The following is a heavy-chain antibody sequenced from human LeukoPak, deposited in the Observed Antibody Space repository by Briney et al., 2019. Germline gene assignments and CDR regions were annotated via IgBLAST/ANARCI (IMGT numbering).Heavy chain of an antibody. CDR3: ARDLFSLRLGRKNWFDP. Sequence: MSSETLSLTCTVSGGSISSYYWSWIRQPAGKGLEWIGRIYTSGSTNYNPSLKSRVTMSVDTSKNQFSLKLSSVTAADTAVYYCARDLFSLRLGRKNWFDPWGQGTLVTVSS. V-gene: IGHV4-4*07. J-gene: IGHJ5*02. D-gene: IGHD3-16*01. CDR1: GGSISSYY. CDR2: IYTSGST.